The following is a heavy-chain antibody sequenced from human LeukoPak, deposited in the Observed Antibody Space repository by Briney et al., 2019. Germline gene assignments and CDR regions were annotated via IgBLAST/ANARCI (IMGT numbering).Heavy chain of an antibody. V-gene: IGHV3-23*01. Sequence: GGSLRLSCAASRFTFSNYAMGWVRQGPGKGLEWVSAISGSGGSTYYADSVKGRFTISRDNSKNTLYLQMNSLRAEDTAVYYCAKDRRPELRYFDWLTDYWGQGTLVTVSS. CDR3: AKDRRPELRYFDWLTDY. CDR1: RFTFSNYA. CDR2: ISGSGGST. D-gene: IGHD3-9*01. J-gene: IGHJ4*02.